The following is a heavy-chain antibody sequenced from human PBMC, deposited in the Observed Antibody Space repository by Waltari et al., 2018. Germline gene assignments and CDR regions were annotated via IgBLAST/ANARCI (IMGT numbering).Heavy chain of an antibody. CDR1: GFTFSSYA. Sequence: EVQLLESGGGLVQPGGSLRLSCAASGFTFSSYAMSWVRQAPGKGLGWVSAIRGSGGSTYDADSVKGRFTISRDNSKNTLYLQMNSLRAEDTAVYYCAKDSRGGWDYWGQGTLVTVSS. CDR3: AKDSRGGWDY. CDR2: IRGSGGST. V-gene: IGHV3-23*01. J-gene: IGHJ4*02. D-gene: IGHD6-19*01.